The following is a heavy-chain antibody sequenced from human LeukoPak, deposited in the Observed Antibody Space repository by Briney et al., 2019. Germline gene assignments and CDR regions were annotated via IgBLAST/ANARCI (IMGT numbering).Heavy chain of an antibody. J-gene: IGHJ6*02. V-gene: IGHV3-21*01. Sequence: PGGSLRLSCAASGFTFSSYWMSWVRQAPGKGLEWVSSISSSSSYIYYADSVKGRFTISRDNAKNSLYLQMNSLRAEDTAVYYCARVFVYYGMDVWGQGTTVTVSS. CDR3: ARVFVYYGMDV. D-gene: IGHD3-16*02. CDR2: ISSSSSYI. CDR1: GFTFSSYW.